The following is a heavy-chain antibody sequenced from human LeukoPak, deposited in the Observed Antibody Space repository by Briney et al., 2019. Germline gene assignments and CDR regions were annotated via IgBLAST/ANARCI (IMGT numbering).Heavy chain of an antibody. CDR3: ARDPYDSSWGLCYFDY. V-gene: IGHV3-7*04. CDR1: GFTSSNYW. Sequence: PGGSLRLSCAVSGFTSSNYWMSWVRQAPGKGLEWVANIKQDGSEKYYVDSVEGRFTISRDNAKNSLYLQMNSLRAEDTAVYYCARDPYDSSWGLCYFDYWGQGNLVTVSS. D-gene: IGHD3-22*01. CDR2: IKQDGSEK. J-gene: IGHJ4*02.